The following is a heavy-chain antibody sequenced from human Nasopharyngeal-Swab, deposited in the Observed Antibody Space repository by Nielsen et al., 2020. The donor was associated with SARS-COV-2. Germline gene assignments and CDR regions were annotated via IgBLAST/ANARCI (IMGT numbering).Heavy chain of an antibody. V-gene: IGHV1-46*01. D-gene: IGHD2-15*01. CDR3: AREISARHPAPNWFDP. CDR2: INPSGGST. CDR1: GYTFTSYY. Sequence: ASVKVSCKASGYTFTSYYMHWVRQAPGQGLEWMGIINPSGGSTSYAQKFQGRVTMTRDTSTSTAYMELSSLRSEDTAVYYCAREISARHPAPNWFDPWGQGTLVTVSS. J-gene: IGHJ5*02.